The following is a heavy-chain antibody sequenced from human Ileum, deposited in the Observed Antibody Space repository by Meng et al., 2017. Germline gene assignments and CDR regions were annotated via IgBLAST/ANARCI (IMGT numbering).Heavy chain of an antibody. CDR2: IKHSGVT. J-gene: IGHJ4*02. D-gene: IGHD2-15*01. Sequence: QVQLNQWVAGMLKPSATLSLTCAVYGGSFSDYYWSWIRQAPGKGLEWIGEIKHSGVTKYNPSLKSRVSISVNSSKNQLSLKVTSVTAADTAVYYCALLLVVDSSTLDDYWGQGTLVTVSS. CDR3: ALLLVVDSSTLDDY. CDR1: GGSFSDYY. V-gene: IGHV4-34*01.